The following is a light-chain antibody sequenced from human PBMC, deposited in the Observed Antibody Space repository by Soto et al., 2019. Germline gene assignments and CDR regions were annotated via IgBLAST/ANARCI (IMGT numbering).Light chain of an antibody. V-gene: IGLV2-8*01. CDR1: SSDVGGNNY. Sequence: QSALTQPPSASGSPGQSVTISCTGTSSDVGGNNYVSWYQQHPGNAPKLMIYDVSKRPSGVPDRFSGSKSGNTASLTVSGLQAEDEADYYCATWDDSLSGVLFGGGTKVTVL. CDR3: ATWDDSLSGVL. J-gene: IGLJ3*02. CDR2: DVS.